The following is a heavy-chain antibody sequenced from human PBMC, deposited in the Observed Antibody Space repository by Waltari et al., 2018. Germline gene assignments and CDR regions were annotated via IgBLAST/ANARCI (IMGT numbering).Heavy chain of an antibody. V-gene: IGHV3-74*01. CDR1: GFTFGNSR. Sequence: EEKVVESGGGLVQPGESLRLSCVASGFTFGNSRFPWVRQPPGKGLVGVSGINIDETMTSYADSVKGRFTISRDNAKKTLYLQMNRLRAEDTAVYYCARVAQRTYRSPVPGRDYYYGMDVWGQGTTVTVSS. CDR2: INIDETMT. D-gene: IGHD1-1*01. J-gene: IGHJ6*02. CDR3: ARVAQRTYRSPVPGRDYYYGMDV.